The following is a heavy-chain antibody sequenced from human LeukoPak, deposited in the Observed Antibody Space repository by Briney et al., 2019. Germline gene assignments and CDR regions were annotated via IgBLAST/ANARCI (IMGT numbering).Heavy chain of an antibody. CDR2: IKRKTEGGTT. V-gene: IGHV3-15*07. Sequence: GGSPRLSCAASGFTFSDAWMNWVRQAPGKGLEWVGRIKRKTEGGTTDYAAPVKGRFTISRDDSKNTLYLQMNSLKTEDTAFYYCTIGNFGPYWGQGTLVTVSS. CDR3: TIGNFGPY. CDR1: GFTFSDAW. D-gene: IGHD3-10*01. J-gene: IGHJ4*02.